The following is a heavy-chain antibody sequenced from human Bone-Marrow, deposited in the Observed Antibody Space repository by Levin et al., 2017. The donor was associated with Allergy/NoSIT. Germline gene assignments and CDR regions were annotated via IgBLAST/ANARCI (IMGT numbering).Heavy chain of an antibody. CDR2: ISGSGTTT. D-gene: IGHD3-10*01. Sequence: GESLKISCAASGFAFSDHYMNWIRQTPEKGLEWISHISGSGTTTFYADSVRGRFTISRDNARNSVFLQMNNVRLDDSARYYCTRGVSSDYWGQGTLVTVSS. CDR3: TRGVSSDY. CDR1: GFAFSDHY. J-gene: IGHJ4*02. V-gene: IGHV3-11*01.